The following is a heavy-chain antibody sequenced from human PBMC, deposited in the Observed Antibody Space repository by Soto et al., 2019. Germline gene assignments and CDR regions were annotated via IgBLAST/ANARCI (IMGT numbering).Heavy chain of an antibody. CDR3: PRGEQSSWRIFDY. D-gene: IGHD1-26*01. Sequence: SQTLSLTCAITGDSVSSNSAGWSWVRQSPSRGLEWLGRTYYRSKWYYEYAVSVRGRITINPDTSKNQYSVQLNSVTPDDTAVYFCPRGEQSSWRIFDYWGQGNLVTVSS. J-gene: IGHJ4*01. CDR1: GDSVSSNSAG. CDR2: TYYRSKWYY. V-gene: IGHV6-1*01.